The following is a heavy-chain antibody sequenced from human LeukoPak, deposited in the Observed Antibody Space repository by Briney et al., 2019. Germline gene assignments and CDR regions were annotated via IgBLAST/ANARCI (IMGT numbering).Heavy chain of an antibody. V-gene: IGHV3-21*01. D-gene: IGHD6-6*01. CDR1: GFTFSSYS. Sequence: GGSLRLSCAASGFTFSSYSMNWVRQAPGKGLQWVSSISSSTSYIYYADSVKGRFTTSRDNAKNSLYLQMNSLRAEDTAVYYCASSIAEDYFDYWGQGTLVTVSS. CDR3: ASSIAEDYFDY. CDR2: ISSSTSYI. J-gene: IGHJ4*02.